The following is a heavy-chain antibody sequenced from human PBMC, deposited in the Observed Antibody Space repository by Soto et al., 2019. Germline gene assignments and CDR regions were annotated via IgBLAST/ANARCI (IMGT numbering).Heavy chain of an antibody. CDR3: ARDPSRSGGEAGGQGS. V-gene: IGHV3-21*01. J-gene: IGHJ5*02. CDR1: GFTFSSYS. Sequence: PGGPLRLSCAASGFTFSSYSMNWVRQAPGKGPEWVSSISSSSTYIYYADSVKGRFTISRDNAKNSLSLQMNSLRAEDTAVYYCARDPSRSGGEAGGQGSWGQGTLVTVSS. CDR2: ISSSSTYI. D-gene: IGHD2-21*01.